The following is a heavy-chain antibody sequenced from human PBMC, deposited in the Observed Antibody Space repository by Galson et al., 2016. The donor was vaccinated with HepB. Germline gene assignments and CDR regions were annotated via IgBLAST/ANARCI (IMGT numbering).Heavy chain of an antibody. D-gene: IGHD2-21*01. Sequence: TLSLTCTVSGDSITRGGYYWSWIRQIPGKGLEWIGYIYHSGSTYYNPSLESRLTMSVDTSENQFSLKLNSVTAADTAIYYCATGVNFVWLHWGQGILVTVSS. CDR1: GDSITRGGYY. CDR2: IYHSGST. V-gene: IGHV4-31*03. J-gene: IGHJ4*02. CDR3: ATGVNFVWLH.